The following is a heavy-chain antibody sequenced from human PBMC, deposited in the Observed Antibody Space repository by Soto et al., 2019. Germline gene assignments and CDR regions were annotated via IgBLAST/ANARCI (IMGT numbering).Heavy chain of an antibody. CDR1: GCTFSSYA. CDR3: AREPLSMVRGVIIHHYFDY. CDR2: IIPIFGTA. J-gene: IGHJ4*02. V-gene: IGHV1-69*13. Sequence: SVKVSCKASGCTFSSYAIRWVRQAPGQGLEWMGGIIPIFGTANYAQKFQGRVTITADESTSTAYMELSSLRSEDTAVYYCAREPLSMVRGVIIHHYFDYWGQGTLVTVSS. D-gene: IGHD3-10*01.